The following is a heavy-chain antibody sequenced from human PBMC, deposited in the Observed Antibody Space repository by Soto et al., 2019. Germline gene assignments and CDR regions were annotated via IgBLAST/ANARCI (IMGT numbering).Heavy chain of an antibody. CDR2: IYYSGST. V-gene: IGHV4-59*01. CDR1: GGSISSYY. D-gene: IGHD3-22*01. Sequence: PSETLSLTCPFSGGSISSYYWIWIRQPTGKGLEWIGYIYYSGSTNYNPSLKSRVTISVDTSKNQFSLKLSPVTAADTAVYYCAVTTYYYDSSKVSFDYWGQGTLVTVSS. CDR3: AVTTYYYDSSKVSFDY. J-gene: IGHJ4*02.